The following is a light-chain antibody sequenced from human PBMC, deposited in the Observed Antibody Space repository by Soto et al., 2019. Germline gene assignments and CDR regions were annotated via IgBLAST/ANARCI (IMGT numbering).Light chain of an antibody. CDR3: SSFTRSNSWV. Sequence: QSVLTQPASVSGSRGQSITISCTGTSSDVGAYNYVSWFQHHPGKAPKVMIFEVTNRPSGVSNRFSGSKFGNTASLTISGLQADDEADYYCSSFTRSNSWVFGGGTKVTVL. CDR2: EVT. J-gene: IGLJ3*02. CDR1: SSDVGAYNY. V-gene: IGLV2-14*01.